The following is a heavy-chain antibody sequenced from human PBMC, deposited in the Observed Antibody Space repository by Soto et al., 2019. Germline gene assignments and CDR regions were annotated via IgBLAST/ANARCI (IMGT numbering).Heavy chain of an antibody. Sequence: QITLKESGPTLVKPTQPLTLTCTFSGFSLSTSGVGVGWVRQPPAKALEWLALIYSNEDKRFSTSLKSRLTITKDNSKKQVVLTMTNMDPVDTATYYCTHRRGSGLYGMDVWGQGTTVTVSS. V-gene: IGHV2-5*01. J-gene: IGHJ6*02. CDR3: THRRGSGLYGMDV. CDR2: IYSNEDK. CDR1: GFSLSTSGVG. D-gene: IGHD3-10*01.